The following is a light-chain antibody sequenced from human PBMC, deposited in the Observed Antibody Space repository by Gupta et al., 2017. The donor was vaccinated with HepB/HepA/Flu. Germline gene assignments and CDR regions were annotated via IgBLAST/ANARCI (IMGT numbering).Light chain of an antibody. CDR2: AAS. V-gene: IGKV1-12*01. Sequence: DIQVTQSPSSVSASVGDRVTISCRASQSIDTWLAWYQQKPGKAPNLLINAASIVQSGVPSRFSGSGSGTDFILTINSLQPEDSATYFCQQADRFPTTFGQGTPVEIK. CDR3: QQADRFPTT. J-gene: IGKJ5*01. CDR1: QSIDTW.